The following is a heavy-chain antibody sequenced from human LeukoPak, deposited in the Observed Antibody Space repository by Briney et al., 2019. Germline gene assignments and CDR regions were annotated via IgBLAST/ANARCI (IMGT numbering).Heavy chain of an antibody. J-gene: IGHJ4*02. V-gene: IGHV3-23*01. CDR1: GFTFSTYG. Sequence: GGSLRLSCAASGFTFSTYGMNWVRQAPGKGLEWVSGVSPSGDITYYADSVKSRFTTSRDNSKNTVYLQMNNVRAEDTAVYYCAKDGAWLRFDDWGQGTLVTVSS. D-gene: IGHD5-12*01. CDR2: VSPSGDIT. CDR3: AKDGAWLRFDD.